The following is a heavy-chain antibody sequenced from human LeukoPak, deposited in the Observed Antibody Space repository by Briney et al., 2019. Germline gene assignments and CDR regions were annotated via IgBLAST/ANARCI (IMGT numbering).Heavy chain of an antibody. V-gene: IGHV4-39*07. J-gene: IGHJ4*02. CDR3: ARVPLGFGEIKFDY. CDR1: GDSISTSNSY. D-gene: IGHD3-10*01. Sequence: PSETLSLTCTVSGDSISTSNSYWGWIRQPPGKGLEWIGSIYHSGSTYFNPSLKSRGTISVDTSKNQFSLKLSSVTAADTAVYYCARVPLGFGEIKFDYWGQGTLVTVSS. CDR2: IYHSGST.